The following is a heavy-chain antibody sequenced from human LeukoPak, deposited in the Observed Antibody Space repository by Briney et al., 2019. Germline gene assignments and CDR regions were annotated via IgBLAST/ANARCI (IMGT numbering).Heavy chain of an antibody. CDR1: GYTFTSYA. Sequence: GASVKVSCRASGYTFTSYAMHWMRQAPGQRLEWMGWINAGNGNTKYSQKFQGRVTITRDTSASTAYMELSSLRSEDTAVYYCARWNWRGSGSYFDYWGQGTLVTVSS. CDR2: INAGNGNT. D-gene: IGHD3-10*01. CDR3: ARWNWRGSGSYFDY. V-gene: IGHV1-3*01. J-gene: IGHJ4*02.